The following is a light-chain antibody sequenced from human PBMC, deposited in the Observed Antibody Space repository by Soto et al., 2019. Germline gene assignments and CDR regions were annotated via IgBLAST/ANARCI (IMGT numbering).Light chain of an antibody. CDR1: QSVSSN. V-gene: IGKV3-15*01. J-gene: IGKJ1*01. CDR2: GAS. CDR3: QQYTNWPPGT. Sequence: ETVMTQSPATLSVSPGERATLACRASQSVSSNLAWYQQRPGQAPRRLIYGASTRATGIPARCSGSGSGTEFTLTISSLQSEDFAVYYCQQYTNWPPGTFGQGNKVDFK.